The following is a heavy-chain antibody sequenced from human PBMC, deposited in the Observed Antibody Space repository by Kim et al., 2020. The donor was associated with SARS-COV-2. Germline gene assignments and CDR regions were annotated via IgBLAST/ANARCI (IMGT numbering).Heavy chain of an antibody. D-gene: IGHD3-3*01. V-gene: IGHV3-23*01. J-gene: IGHJ6*02. CDR3: AKGVRDTIFGVVIIYYYYAMDV. CDR1: GFTFSSYA. Sequence: GGSLRLSCAASGFTFSSYAMSWVRQAPGKGLEWVSGISGSGGSTDYADSVKGRFTISRDNSKNTLYLQMNSLRAEDTAGYYCAKGVRDTIFGVVIIYYYYAMDVWGRGTTVTVSS. CDR2: ISGSGGST.